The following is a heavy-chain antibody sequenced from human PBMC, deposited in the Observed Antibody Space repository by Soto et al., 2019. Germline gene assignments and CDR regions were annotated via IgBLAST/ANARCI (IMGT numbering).Heavy chain of an antibody. V-gene: IGHV1-18*01. J-gene: IGHJ6*02. D-gene: IGHD3-10*01. CDR1: GYTFTNYG. CDR3: ARAGYYYGSGSYSPPRYYGMDV. CDR2: ISAYNDNT. Sequence: QIQLVQSGAEVKKAGASVKVSCKASGYTFTNYGISWVRQALGQGLEWMGWISAYNDNTNYAQKFQGRVTLTTCTHTRPAYMERRSLTSDDTDVYYCARAGYYYGSGSYSPPRYYGMDVWGQGTTVTVFS.